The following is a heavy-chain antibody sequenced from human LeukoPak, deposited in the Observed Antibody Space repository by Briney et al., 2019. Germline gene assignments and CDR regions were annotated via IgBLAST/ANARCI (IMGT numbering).Heavy chain of an antibody. CDR2: ISWNSGSI. J-gene: IGHJ4*02. V-gene: IGHV3-9*01. D-gene: IGHD3-10*01. CDR1: GFTFDDYA. Sequence: GGSLRLSCAASGFTFDDYAVHWVRQAPGKGLEWVSGISWNSGSIGYADSVKGRFTISRDNAKNSLYLQMNSLRAEDTALYYCAKDYGSGSYYTLDYWGQGTLVTVSS. CDR3: AKDYGSGSYYTLDY.